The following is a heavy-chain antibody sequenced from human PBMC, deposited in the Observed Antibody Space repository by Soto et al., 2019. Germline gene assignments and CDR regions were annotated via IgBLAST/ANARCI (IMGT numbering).Heavy chain of an antibody. Sequence: ESGGGLVQPGGSLRLSCAASGFTFSSYSVNWVRQAPGKGLEWISYISGSTTTIYYAETVKGRFTVSRDNAKNSLHLQLNSLRDEDTAVYYCARAPVDYGMDVWGQGTTVTVSS. CDR2: ISGSTTTI. J-gene: IGHJ6*02. CDR3: ARAPVDYGMDV. D-gene: IGHD6-19*01. V-gene: IGHV3-48*02. CDR1: GFTFSSYS.